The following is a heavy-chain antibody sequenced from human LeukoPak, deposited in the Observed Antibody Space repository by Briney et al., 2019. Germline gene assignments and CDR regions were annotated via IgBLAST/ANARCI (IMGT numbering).Heavy chain of an antibody. V-gene: IGHV3-23*01. CDR3: AKGGQQYDILTGYPD. CDR1: GFTFSSYA. Sequence: GGSLRLSCAASGFTFSSYAMSWVRQAPGKGLEWVSAISGSGGSTYYADSVKGRFTISRDNSENTLYLQMNSLRAEDTAVYYCAKGGQQYDILTGYPDWGQGTLVTVSS. D-gene: IGHD3-9*01. J-gene: IGHJ4*02. CDR2: ISGSGGST.